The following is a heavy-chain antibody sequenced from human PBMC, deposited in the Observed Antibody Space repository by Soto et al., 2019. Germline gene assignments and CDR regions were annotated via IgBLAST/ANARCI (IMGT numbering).Heavy chain of an antibody. V-gene: IGHV4-34*01. J-gene: IGHJ4*02. CDR2: INLSGST. D-gene: IGHD1-1*01. CDR1: GGSFSGYY. Sequence: QVQLQQWGAGLLKPSETLSLTCAVYGGSFSGYYWSWIRQPPGKGLEWIGEINLSGSTNYNPSLKSRVTISVDTSKNQFSLKLSSVTAADTAVYYCARWGNRYNLEYLTYWGQGTLVTVSS. CDR3: ARWGNRYNLEYLTY.